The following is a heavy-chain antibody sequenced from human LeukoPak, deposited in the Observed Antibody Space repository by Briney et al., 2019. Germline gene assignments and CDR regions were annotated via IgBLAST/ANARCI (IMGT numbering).Heavy chain of an antibody. CDR1: GGSISSYY. CDR3: ARVDAIFGVVQAFDI. Sequence: PSETLSLTCTVSGGSISSYYWSWIRQPPGKGLEWIGYIYYSGSTNYNPSLKSRVTISVDTSKNQFSLKLSSVTAADTAVYYCARVDAIFGVVQAFDIWGQGTMVTVSS. J-gene: IGHJ3*02. D-gene: IGHD3-3*01. V-gene: IGHV4-59*01. CDR2: IYYSGST.